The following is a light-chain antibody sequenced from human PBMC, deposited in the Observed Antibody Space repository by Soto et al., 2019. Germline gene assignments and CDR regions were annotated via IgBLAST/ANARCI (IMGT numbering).Light chain of an antibody. V-gene: IGLV2-14*01. Sequence: QSALTQPASVSGSPGQSITISCTGTSSDVGGYNYVSWYQVHAGKAPKLLIFEVDLRPAGVSHRFSGSKSGNTASLRISGLQAEDEAHYYCNSYTTANTVIFGGGTKLTVL. CDR3: NSYTTANTVI. CDR1: SSDVGGYNY. CDR2: EVD. J-gene: IGLJ2*01.